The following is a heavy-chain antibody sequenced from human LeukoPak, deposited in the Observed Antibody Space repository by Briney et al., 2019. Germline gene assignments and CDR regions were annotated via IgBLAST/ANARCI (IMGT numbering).Heavy chain of an antibody. J-gene: IGHJ4*02. D-gene: IGHD6-13*01. CDR2: TYSDGTT. V-gene: IGHV3-53*05. CDR3: AVALGSRWDSTLFS. CDR1: GFTVSDIN. Sequence: GGSLSLSGAASGFTVSDINMSWVRQAPGKGLEWVSITYSDGTTYYADSVKGRFTISRDNSKNTLYLPWNSLRTEDTAVYYCAVALGSRWDSTLFSRGQGTLVPVSS.